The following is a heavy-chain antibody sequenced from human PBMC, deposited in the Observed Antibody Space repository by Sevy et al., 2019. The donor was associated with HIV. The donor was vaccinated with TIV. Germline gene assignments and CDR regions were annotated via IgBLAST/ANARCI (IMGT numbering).Heavy chain of an antibody. Sequence: GGSLRLSCSASGFTFRSFSMHWVRQAPGKGLEWVAAIWYDGRTKQYAGSVKGRFTISRDNSKNMLNLEMNSLRAEDTALYFCARDSARVIVPTAGFDSWGQGTVVTVSS. D-gene: IGHD1-1*01. CDR2: IWYDGRTK. J-gene: IGHJ5*01. CDR1: GFTFRSFS. V-gene: IGHV3-33*01. CDR3: ARDSARVIVPTAGFDS.